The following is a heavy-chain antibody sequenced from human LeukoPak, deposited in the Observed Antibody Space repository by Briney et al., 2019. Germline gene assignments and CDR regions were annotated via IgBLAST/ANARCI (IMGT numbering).Heavy chain of an antibody. CDR1: GFTFISYW. V-gene: IGHV3-7*01. D-gene: IGHD6-13*01. Sequence: PGGSLRLSCAASGFTFISYWMSWVRQAPGKGLEWVANIKQDGSEKYYVDSVKGRFTISRDNAKNLLYLQMNSLRAEDTAVYYCARLSTAVADNDNWGQGTLVTVSS. CDR2: IKQDGSEK. CDR3: ARLSTAVADNDN. J-gene: IGHJ4*02.